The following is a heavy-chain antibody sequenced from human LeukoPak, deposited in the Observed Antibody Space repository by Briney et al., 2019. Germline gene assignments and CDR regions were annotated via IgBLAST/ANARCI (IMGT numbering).Heavy chain of an antibody. J-gene: IGHJ3*02. CDR1: GGSISSYY. CDR3: ARHKRYSSSWYDAFDI. Sequence: TSETLSLTCTVSGGSISSYYWSWIRQPPGKGLEWIGYIYYSGSTNYNPSLKSRVTISVDTSKNQFSLKLSSVTAADTAVYYCARHKRYSSSWYDAFDIWGQGTMVTVSS. CDR2: IYYSGST. D-gene: IGHD6-13*01. V-gene: IGHV4-59*08.